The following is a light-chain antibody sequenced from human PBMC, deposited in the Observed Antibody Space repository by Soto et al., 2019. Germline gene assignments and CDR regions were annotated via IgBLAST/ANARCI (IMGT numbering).Light chain of an antibody. CDR2: AAS. CDR1: QTVNNN. J-gene: IGKJ3*01. CDR3: QQYNTWPPPSES. Sequence: IVMTQSPATLSVSPGERATLSCRASQTVNNNLAWYQQRPGQAPRLLIYAASTRATGVPARFSGSGSGTEFTLTISSLQSEDFAVYSCQQYNTWPPPSESVGPGTKVDVK. V-gene: IGKV3D-15*01.